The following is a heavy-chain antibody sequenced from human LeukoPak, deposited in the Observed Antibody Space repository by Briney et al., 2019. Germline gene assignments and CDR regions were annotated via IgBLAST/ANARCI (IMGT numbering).Heavy chain of an antibody. J-gene: IGHJ4*02. Sequence: PSQTLSLTCTVSGGSISSGSYYWSWIRQPPGKGLEWIGRIYTSGCTNYNPSLKSRVTISVDTSKNQLSLKLSSVTAADTAVYYCAREYDVAVAGTDPRNYFDYWGQGTLVTVSS. V-gene: IGHV4-61*02. CDR3: AREYDVAVAGTDPRNYFDY. CDR2: IYTSGCT. D-gene: IGHD6-19*01. CDR1: GGSISSGSYY.